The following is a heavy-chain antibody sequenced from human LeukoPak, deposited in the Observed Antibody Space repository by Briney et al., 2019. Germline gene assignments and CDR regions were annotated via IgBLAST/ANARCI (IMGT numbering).Heavy chain of an antibody. CDR2: IWYDGSNK. J-gene: IGHJ4*02. CDR3: ARDPYSSGWYPKGNYFDY. Sequence: GGSLRLSCAASGFTFSSYGMHWVRQAAGNGLEWVAVIWYDGSNKYYADSVKGRFTISRDNSKNTLYLQMNSLRAEDTAVYYCARDPYSSGWYPKGNYFDYWGQGTLVTVSS. V-gene: IGHV3-33*01. D-gene: IGHD6-19*01. CDR1: GFTFSSYG.